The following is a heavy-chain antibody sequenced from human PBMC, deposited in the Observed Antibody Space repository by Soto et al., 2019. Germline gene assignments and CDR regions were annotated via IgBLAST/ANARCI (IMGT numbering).Heavy chain of an antibody. Sequence: SETLSLTCTVSGGSISSGGYYWSWIRQHPGKGLEWIGYIYYSGSTYYNPSLKSRVTISVDTSKNQFSLKLSSVTAADTAVYYCARAHVDTAMIWFDPWGQGTLVTVSS. CDR1: GGSISSGGYY. D-gene: IGHD5-18*01. V-gene: IGHV4-31*03. CDR2: IYYSGST. CDR3: ARAHVDTAMIWFDP. J-gene: IGHJ5*02.